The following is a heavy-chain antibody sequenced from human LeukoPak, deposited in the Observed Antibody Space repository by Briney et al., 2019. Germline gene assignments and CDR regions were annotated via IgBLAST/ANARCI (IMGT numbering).Heavy chain of an antibody. J-gene: IGHJ3*02. CDR3: ARGVNRAYDI. CDR2: TNEDESAK. V-gene: IGHV3-7*01. CDR1: GFSFRNSW. Sequence: GRSLRLSCAASGFSFRNSWMASVRQAPGKGLEWVALTNEDESAKYYVDSVKGRFTISRDNAKNSLFLQMNSLRDEDTATYYCARGVNRAYDIWGHGTMVTVSS. D-gene: IGHD2-8*01.